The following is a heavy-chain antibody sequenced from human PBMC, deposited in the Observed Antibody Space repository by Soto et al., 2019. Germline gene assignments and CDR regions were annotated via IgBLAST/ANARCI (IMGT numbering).Heavy chain of an antibody. V-gene: IGHV1-18*01. J-gene: IGHJ6*02. D-gene: IGHD3-16*01. Sequence: QVQLVQSGDEVKKPGASVKVSCKASGYIFVNYGIAWVRQAPGQGLEWMGWISPYTGNTHSATKVQGRLTMTTDTSTSTDYMDLGSLTSDDTAVYYCVMVDNYVTPTPQDGWGQGTTVTVSS. CDR3: VMVDNYVTPTPQDG. CDR2: ISPYTGNT. CDR1: GYIFVNYG.